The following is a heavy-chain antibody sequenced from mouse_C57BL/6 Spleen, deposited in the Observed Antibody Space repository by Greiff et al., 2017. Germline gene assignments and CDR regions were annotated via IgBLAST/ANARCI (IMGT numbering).Heavy chain of an antibody. J-gene: IGHJ2*01. CDR2: INPSSGYT. CDR3: ARLDYYARGYFDY. D-gene: IGHD1-1*01. Sequence: VQLQQSGAELAKPGASVTLSCKASGYTFTSYWMHWVKQRPGQGLEWIGYINPSSGYTKYNQKFKDKATLTADKSSSTAYMQLSSLTYEDSAVYYCARLDYYARGYFDYWGQGTTLTVSS. CDR1: GYTFTSYW. V-gene: IGHV1-7*01.